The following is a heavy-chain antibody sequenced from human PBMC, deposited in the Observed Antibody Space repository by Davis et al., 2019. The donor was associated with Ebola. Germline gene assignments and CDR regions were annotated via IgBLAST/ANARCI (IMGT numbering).Heavy chain of an antibody. CDR1: GLTFGNYG. CDR3: AKGGYQLLHDY. V-gene: IGHV3-30*18. CDR2: ISYDGSKT. D-gene: IGHD4-11*01. Sequence: GGSLRLSCTASGLTFGNYGMHWVRQAPGKGLEWVAVISYDGSKTSYLQSVEGRLTISRDNSKNTLYLQMNSLRVEDTAMYYCAKGGYQLLHDYWGQGTLVTVSS. J-gene: IGHJ4*02.